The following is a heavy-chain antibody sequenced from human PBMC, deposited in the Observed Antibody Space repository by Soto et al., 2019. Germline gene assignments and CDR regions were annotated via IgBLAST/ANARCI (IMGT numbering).Heavy chain of an antibody. CDR3: ARMNYYGSGSYPHNWFDP. CDR2: IYYSGST. V-gene: IGHV4-59*01. J-gene: IGHJ5*02. D-gene: IGHD3-10*01. Sequence: SETLSLTCTVSGGSISSYYWSWIRQPPGKGLEWIGYIYYSGSTNYNPSLKSRVTISVDTSKNQFSLKLSSVTAADTAVYYCARMNYYGSGSYPHNWFDPWGQGTLVTVSS. CDR1: GGSISSYY.